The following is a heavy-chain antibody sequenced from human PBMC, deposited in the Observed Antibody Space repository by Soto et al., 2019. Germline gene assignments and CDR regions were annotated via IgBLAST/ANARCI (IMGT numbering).Heavy chain of an antibody. Sequence: QVQLVESGGGVVQPGRSLRLSCAASGFTFSSYAMHRVRQAPGKGLEWVAVISYDGSNKYYADSVKGRFTISRDNSKNTLYLQMNSLRAEDTAVYYCARERGYSYGTDYWGQGTLVTVSS. CDR2: ISYDGSNK. CDR3: ARERGYSYGTDY. D-gene: IGHD5-18*01. J-gene: IGHJ4*02. V-gene: IGHV3-30-3*01. CDR1: GFTFSSYA.